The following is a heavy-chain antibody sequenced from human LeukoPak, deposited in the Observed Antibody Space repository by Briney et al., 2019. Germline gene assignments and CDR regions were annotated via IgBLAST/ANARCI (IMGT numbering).Heavy chain of an antibody. D-gene: IGHD3-22*01. CDR3: AKRGVVIRVILVGFHKEAYYFDS. J-gene: IGHJ4*02. CDR2: ISDSGGRT. Sequence: GGSLRLSCAVSGITLSNYGMSWVRRAPGKGLEWVAGISDSGGRTNYADSVRGRFTISRDNPKNTLYLQMNSLRAEDTAVYFCAKRGVVIRVILVGFHKEAYYFDSWGQGALVTVSS. CDR1: GITLSNYG. V-gene: IGHV3-23*01.